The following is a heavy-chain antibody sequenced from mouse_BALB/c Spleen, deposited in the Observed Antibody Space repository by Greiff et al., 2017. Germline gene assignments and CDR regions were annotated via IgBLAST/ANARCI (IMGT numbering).Heavy chain of an antibody. J-gene: IGHJ3*01. CDR3: ARGTRNRYDGFAY. CDR2: IYPGDGDT. D-gene: IGHD2-14*01. CDR1: GYAFSSSW. V-gene: IGHV1-82*01. Sequence: QVHVKQSGPELVKPGASVKISCKASGYAFSSSWMNWVKQRPGQGLEWIGRIYPGDGDTNYNGKFKGKATLTADKSSSTAYMQLSSLTSVDSAVYFCARGTRNRYDGFAYWGQGTLVTVSA.